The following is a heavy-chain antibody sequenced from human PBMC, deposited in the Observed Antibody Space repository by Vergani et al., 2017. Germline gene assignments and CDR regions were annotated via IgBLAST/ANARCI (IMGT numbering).Heavy chain of an antibody. CDR2: IKQDGSEK. CDR1: GFTFSAYW. Sequence: EVLLVESGGGLVQPGGSLRLSCAASGFTFSAYWMNWVRQAPGKGLEWVANIKQDGSEKYYVDSVKGRFTISRDNANNLVYLQMSSVRADDTAVYYCAKDQELRFLEPWAFDYWGQGTLVTVSS. J-gene: IGHJ4*02. CDR3: AKDQELRFLEPWAFDY. D-gene: IGHD3-3*01. V-gene: IGHV3-7*01.